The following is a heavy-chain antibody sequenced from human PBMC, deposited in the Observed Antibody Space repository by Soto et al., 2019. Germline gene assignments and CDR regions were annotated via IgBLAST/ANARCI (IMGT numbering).Heavy chain of an antibody. CDR3: AKERVGAAEY. Sequence: EVPLWESGGGLVQPGGSLRLSCAASGFSFSSYAMAWVRQAPGKGLDWVSAISGSGGDTYYADSVKGRFTISRDNSRNTLYLQLSSLRVDDTAVYYCAKERVGAAEYWGQGTLVTVSS. J-gene: IGHJ4*02. V-gene: IGHV3-23*01. CDR1: GFSFSSYA. CDR2: ISGSGGDT. D-gene: IGHD1-26*01.